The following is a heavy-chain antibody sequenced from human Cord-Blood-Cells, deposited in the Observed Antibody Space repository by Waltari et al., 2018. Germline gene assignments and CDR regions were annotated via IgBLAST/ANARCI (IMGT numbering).Heavy chain of an antibody. V-gene: IGHV3-33*01. CDR1: GLPCRIYT. CDR2: IWYDGSNK. D-gene: IGHD3-10*01. J-gene: IGHJ4*02. Sequence: QVQRVESGGGVVQPGRSLRLSRASSGLPCRIYTMPWAPQAPGKGLEWVAVIWYDGSNKYYADSVKGRFTISRDNSKNTLYLQMNSLRAEDTAVYYCARVSGNGDYFDYWGQGTLVTVSS. CDR3: ARVSGNGDYFDY.